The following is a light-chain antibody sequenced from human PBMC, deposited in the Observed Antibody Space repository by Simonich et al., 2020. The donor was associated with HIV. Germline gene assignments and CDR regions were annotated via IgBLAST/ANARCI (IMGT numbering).Light chain of an antibody. V-gene: IGKV4-1*01. Sequence: DIVMTQSPDSLAVSLGERATFNCKSSQSILYSSNNKNYLAWYQQKPGQPPKLLIYWASTRESGVPDRFSGGGSGTDFTLTISSLQAEDVAVYYCQQYYSTPTFGPGTKVDIK. CDR1: QSILYSSNNKNY. CDR3: QQYYSTPT. CDR2: WAS. J-gene: IGKJ3*01.